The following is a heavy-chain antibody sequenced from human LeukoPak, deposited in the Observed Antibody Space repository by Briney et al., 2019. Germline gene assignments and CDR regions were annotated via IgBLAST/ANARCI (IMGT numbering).Heavy chain of an antibody. CDR3: ARVGGALRYCSGGSCYGYGMDV. CDR1: GYTFTSYG. CDR2: ISAYNGNT. Sequence: ASVKVSCKASGYTFTSYGISWVRQAPGQGLEWMGWISAYNGNTNYAQKLQGRVTMTTDTSTSTAYMELRSLRSDDTAVYYCARVGGALRYCSGGSCYGYGMDVWGQGTTVIVSS. V-gene: IGHV1-18*01. J-gene: IGHJ6*02. D-gene: IGHD2-15*01.